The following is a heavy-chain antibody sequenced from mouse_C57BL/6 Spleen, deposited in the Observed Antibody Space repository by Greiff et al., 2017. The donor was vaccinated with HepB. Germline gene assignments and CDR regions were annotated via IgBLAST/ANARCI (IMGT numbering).Heavy chain of an antibody. J-gene: IGHJ3*01. V-gene: IGHV1-69*01. CDR1: GYTFTSYW. CDR2: IDPSDSYT. CDR3: ARSEDGYYGFAY. Sequence: VQLQQSGAELVMPGASVKLSCKASGYTFTSYWMHWVKQRPGQGLEWIGEIDPSDSYTNYNQKFKGKSTLTVDKSSSTAYMQLSSLTSEDSAVYYCARSEDGYYGFAYWGQGTLVTVSA. D-gene: IGHD2-3*01.